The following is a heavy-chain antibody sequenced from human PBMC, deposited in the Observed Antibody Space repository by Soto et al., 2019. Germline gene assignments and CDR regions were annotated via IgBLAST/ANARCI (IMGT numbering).Heavy chain of an antibody. CDR1: GGSSSSYY. Sequence: SETLSLTCTVSGGSSSSYYWSWIRQPPGKGLEWSGYIDYSGSTNYNPSLKSRGTISVDTSTNQFSLKLSSVTAADTAVYSCARQTPESKHYYGSGRNDYSYYSYMDVWGKGTLVTVSS. D-gene: IGHD3-10*01. V-gene: IGHV4-59*08. CDR2: IDYSGST. CDR3: ARQTPESKHYYGSGRNDYSYYSYMDV. J-gene: IGHJ6*03.